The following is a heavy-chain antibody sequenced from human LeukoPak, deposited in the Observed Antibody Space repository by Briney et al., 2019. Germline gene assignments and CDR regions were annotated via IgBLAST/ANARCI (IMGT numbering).Heavy chain of an antibody. CDR3: ARARYVNSFYAFDI. CDR1: GGSISSYY. Sequence: SETLSLTCTVSGGSISSYYWSWIRLPPGKGLGWIGYLSKSGNTNYSPSLKSRVTIFGDTSKNQFFLKLSSVTAADTAVYYCARARYVNSFYAFDIWGQGTLVTVSS. V-gene: IGHV4-59*01. J-gene: IGHJ3*02. D-gene: IGHD3-9*01. CDR2: LSKSGNT.